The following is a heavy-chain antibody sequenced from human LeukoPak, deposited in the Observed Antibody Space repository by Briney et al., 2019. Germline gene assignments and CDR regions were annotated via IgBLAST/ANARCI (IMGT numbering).Heavy chain of an antibody. CDR2: ISWNSGSI. D-gene: IGHD3-22*01. CDR3: ARGYYYGSSGYHFDY. J-gene: IGHJ4*02. Sequence: GGSLRLSCVASGFTFDDSAMHWVRQAPGKGLEWVSGISWNSGSIDYAGSVKGRFTISRDNAKKSLYLQMSRLRSDDTAVYYCARGYYYGSSGYHFDYWGQGTLVTVSS. V-gene: IGHV3-9*01. CDR1: GFTFDDSA.